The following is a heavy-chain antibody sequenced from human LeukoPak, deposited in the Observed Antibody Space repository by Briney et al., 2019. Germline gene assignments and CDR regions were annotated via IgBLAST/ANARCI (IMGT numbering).Heavy chain of an antibody. CDR1: VGTFSSYA. CDR2: IIPILGIA. V-gene: IGHV1-69*04. J-gene: IGHJ5*02. Sequence: GSSVKVSCKASVGTFSSYAISWVRQPPAQGPEWMGRIIPILGIANYAQKFQGRVTITADKSTSTAYMELSSLRSEDTAVYYCARDRRNYYDSSGVNWFDPWGQGTLVTVSS. CDR3: ARDRRNYYDSSGVNWFDP. D-gene: IGHD3-22*01.